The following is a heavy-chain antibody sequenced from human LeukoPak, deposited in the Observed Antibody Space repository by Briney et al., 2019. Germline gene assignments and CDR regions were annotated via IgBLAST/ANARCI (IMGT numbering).Heavy chain of an antibody. CDR1: GGSINSYY. J-gene: IGHJ6*02. Sequence: SETLSLTCTVSGGSINSYYWSWIRQPPGNGLEWIGYIYYSGSTNYNPSLKSRATISIDTSKNQFSLKLSSVTAADTAVYYCARGETYHHILTGHLGHYAMDVWGQGTTVTVSS. CDR3: ARGETYHHILTGHLGHYAMDV. CDR2: IYYSGST. D-gene: IGHD3-9*01. V-gene: IGHV4-59*01.